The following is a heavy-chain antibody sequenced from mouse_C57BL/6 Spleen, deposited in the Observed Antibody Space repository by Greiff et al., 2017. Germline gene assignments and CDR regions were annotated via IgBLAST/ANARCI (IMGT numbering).Heavy chain of an antibody. CDR2: IDPSDSYT. CDR1: GYTFTSYW. CDR3: ARTGTDYFDD. J-gene: IGHJ2*01. Sequence: QVQLQQPGAELVKPGASVKLSCKASGYTFTSYWMQWVKQRPGQGLEWIGEIDPSDSYTNYNQKFKGKATLTVDTSSSTAYMQLSSLTSADSAVYYCARTGTDYFDDWGQGTTLTVSS. D-gene: IGHD4-1*01. V-gene: IGHV1-50*01.